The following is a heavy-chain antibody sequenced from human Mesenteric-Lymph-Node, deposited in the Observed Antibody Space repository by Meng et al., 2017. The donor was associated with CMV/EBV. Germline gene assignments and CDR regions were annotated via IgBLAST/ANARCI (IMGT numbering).Heavy chain of an antibody. D-gene: IGHD2-2*01. CDR1: SVSSSNYY. CDR3: ARDFSCSSDNCYQGIDP. V-gene: IGHV4-61*01. J-gene: IGHJ5*02. CDR2: IYYGGST. Sequence: SVSSSNYYWTWIRQPPGKGLEWIGYIYYGGSTNDNPSLKSRVTISVDTSKNQFSLKLSSVTAADTAVYFCARDFSCSSDNCYQGIDPWGQGTLVTVSS.